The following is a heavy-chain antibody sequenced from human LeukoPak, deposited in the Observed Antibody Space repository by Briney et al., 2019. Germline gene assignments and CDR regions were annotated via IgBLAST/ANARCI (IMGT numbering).Heavy chain of an antibody. CDR1: GYTFSTYW. Sequence: PGESLKISCKSSGYTFSTYWIAWVRQLPGKGLEWMGTIYPGDSDTRYGPSFQGQVTISADKSINTAYLQWSSLKASDTAMYYCARQKLLGVDYWGQGTLVTVSS. D-gene: IGHD3-10*01. J-gene: IGHJ4*02. CDR2: IYPGDSDT. CDR3: ARQKLLGVDY. V-gene: IGHV5-51*01.